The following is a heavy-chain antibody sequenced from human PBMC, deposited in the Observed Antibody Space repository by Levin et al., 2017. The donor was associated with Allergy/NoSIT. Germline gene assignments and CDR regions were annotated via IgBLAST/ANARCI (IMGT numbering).Heavy chain of an antibody. CDR3: ARDYDGSVDF. Sequence: ESLKISCAVYGGSFSGYYWSWIRQPPGKGLEWIGEINHSGSTNYNPSLKSRVTISLDTSKNQFSLKLTSVTAADTAVYYCARDYDGSVDFWGQGTLVTVSS. CDR2: INHSGST. V-gene: IGHV4-34*01. J-gene: IGHJ4*02. D-gene: IGHD3-3*01. CDR1: GGSFSGYY.